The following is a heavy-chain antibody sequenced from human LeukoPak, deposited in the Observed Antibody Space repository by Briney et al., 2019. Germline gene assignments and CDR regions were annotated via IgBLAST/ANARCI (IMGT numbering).Heavy chain of an antibody. Sequence: GGSLSLSCAASGFPFSDYYMSWIRQAPGKGLEWVSYIGGSGTTIFYAHSVKGRFTISRDNAKNSLYLQMNSLRAEDTAVYYCARFAGSGSYYIDYWGQGTLITVSS. CDR2: IGGSGTTI. CDR3: ARFAGSGSYYIDY. CDR1: GFPFSDYY. D-gene: IGHD3-10*01. V-gene: IGHV3-11*01. J-gene: IGHJ4*02.